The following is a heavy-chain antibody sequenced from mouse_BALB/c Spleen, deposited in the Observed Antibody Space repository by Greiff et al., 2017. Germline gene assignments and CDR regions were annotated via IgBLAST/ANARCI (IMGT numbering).Heavy chain of an antibody. Sequence: VQLVESGPGLVAPSQSLSITCTVSGFSLTGYGVNWVRQPPGKGLEWLGMIWGDGSTDYNSALKSRLSISKDNSKSQVFLKMNSLQTDDTARYYCAREIYYYGSSSFAYWGQGTLVTVSA. CDR3: AREIYYYGSSSFAY. V-gene: IGHV2-6-7*01. CDR2: IWGDGST. CDR1: GFSLTGYG. D-gene: IGHD1-1*01. J-gene: IGHJ3*01.